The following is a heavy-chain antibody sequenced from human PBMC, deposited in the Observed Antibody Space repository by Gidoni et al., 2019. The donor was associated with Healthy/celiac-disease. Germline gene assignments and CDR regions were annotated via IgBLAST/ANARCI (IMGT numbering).Heavy chain of an antibody. V-gene: IGHV3-23*01. Sequence: EVQLLESGGGLVQPGGSLRLSCAASGFTFSSYAMSWVRQAPGKGLEWVSAISGSGGSTYYADSVKGRFTISRDNSKNTLYLQMNSLRAEDTAVYYCAKDPHYCTSLSCKKGAFDIWGQGTMVTVSS. CDR1: GFTFSSYA. J-gene: IGHJ3*02. D-gene: IGHD2-8*01. CDR3: AKDPHYCTSLSCKKGAFDI. CDR2: ISGSGGST.